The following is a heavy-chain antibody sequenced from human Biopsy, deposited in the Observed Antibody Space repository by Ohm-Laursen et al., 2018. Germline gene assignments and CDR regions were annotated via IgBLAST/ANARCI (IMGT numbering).Heavy chain of an antibody. J-gene: IGHJ4*02. Sequence: SLRLSCSASGFTFSDYYMSWIRQAPGKGLEWLSYISGSGTTIFYADSVKGRFTVSRDNAKNSLYLQMNSLTVEATAVYYCARDGAGSYHDYWGQGTLVTVSS. D-gene: IGHD3-10*01. CDR1: GFTFSDYY. CDR2: ISGSGTTI. V-gene: IGHV3-11*01. CDR3: ARDGAGSYHDY.